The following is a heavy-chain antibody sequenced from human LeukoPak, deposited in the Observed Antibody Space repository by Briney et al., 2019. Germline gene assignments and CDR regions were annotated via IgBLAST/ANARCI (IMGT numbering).Heavy chain of an antibody. J-gene: IGHJ6*02. D-gene: IGHD4-17*01. CDR2: IWYDGSNK. V-gene: IGHV3-33*01. CDR3: ARDYGDYGMDV. Sequence: GRSLRLSCAASGFTFSSYGMHWVRQAPGKGLEWVAVIWYDGSNKYYADSVKGRFTISRDNSKNTLYLQMNSLRAEDTAVYYCARDYGDYGMDVWSQGTTVTVSS. CDR1: GFTFSSYG.